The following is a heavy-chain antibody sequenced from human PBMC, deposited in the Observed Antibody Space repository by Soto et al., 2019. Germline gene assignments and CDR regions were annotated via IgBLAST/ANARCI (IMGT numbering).Heavy chain of an antibody. CDR1: GFTFSEYW. D-gene: IGHD1-20*01. CDR3: EISNWPVGNY. J-gene: IGHJ4*02. V-gene: IGHV3-74*01. Sequence: EVQLVESGGGLVQPGGSLRLSCEASGFTFSEYWMHWVRQVPGKGLVWVSRLKSDGTYTDYADSVRGRFTISRYSAKNTVFLQMNNLRVEDTAIYYCEISNWPVGNYWGQGILVTVSS. CDR2: LKSDGTYT.